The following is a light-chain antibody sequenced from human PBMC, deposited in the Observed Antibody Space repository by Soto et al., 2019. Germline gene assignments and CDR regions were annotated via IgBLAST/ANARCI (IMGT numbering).Light chain of an antibody. CDR2: GTS. V-gene: IGKV3-20*01. Sequence: PGERATLSCRASQSVRSSYLAWYQQKPCQAPRLLIYGTSSRATGIPDTFSGSGSGTDFTLTINRLEPEDSAVYYCQRYCSSLYTFGQGTKLEIK. CDR1: QSVRSSY. CDR3: QRYCSSLYT. J-gene: IGKJ2*01.